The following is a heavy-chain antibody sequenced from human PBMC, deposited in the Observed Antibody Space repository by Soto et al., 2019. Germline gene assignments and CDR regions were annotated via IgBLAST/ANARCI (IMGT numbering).Heavy chain of an antibody. CDR3: AREGAVAGHYDY. CDR2: ISSSSCNI. D-gene: IGHD6-19*01. J-gene: IGHJ4*02. Sequence: EVQLVESGGGLVKPGGSLRLSCAASGFTFSSYSMNWVRQAPGKGLEWVSSISSSSCNIYYADSVKGRFTICRDNAKNSLYLQMNSLRAEDTAVYYCAREGAVAGHYDYWGQGTLVTVSS. V-gene: IGHV3-21*01. CDR1: GFTFSSYS.